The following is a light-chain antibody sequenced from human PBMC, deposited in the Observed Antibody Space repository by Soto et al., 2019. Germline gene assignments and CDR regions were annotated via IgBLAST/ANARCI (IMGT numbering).Light chain of an antibody. CDR2: AAS. CDR3: LQDYTYPWT. V-gene: IGKV1-6*02. CDR1: QSLVYGNGYNY. Sequence: MTQSPLSLAVTPGEPASISCRSSQSLVYGNGYNYLGWYQQKPGKAPNLLIYAASSLRSGVPSRFSGSGSGTHFTLTINSLQAEDSATYFCLQDYTYPWTFGQGTKVDIK. J-gene: IGKJ1*01.